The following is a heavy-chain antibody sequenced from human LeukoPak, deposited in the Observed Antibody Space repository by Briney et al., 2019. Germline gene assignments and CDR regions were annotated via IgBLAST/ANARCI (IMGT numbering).Heavy chain of an antibody. Sequence: GGSLRLSCAASGFTFSSYGMSWVRQAPGKGLEWVSAIRGSGGSTYYADSVKGRFTISRDNAKNSLYLQMNSLRAEDTAVYYCARVIRTVTTYYFDYWGQGTLVTVSS. J-gene: IGHJ4*02. CDR1: GFTFSSYG. V-gene: IGHV3-23*01. D-gene: IGHD4-17*01. CDR2: IRGSGGST. CDR3: ARVIRTVTTYYFDY.